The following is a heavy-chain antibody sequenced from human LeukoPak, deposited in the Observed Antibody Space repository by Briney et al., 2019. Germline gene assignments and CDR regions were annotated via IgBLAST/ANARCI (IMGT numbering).Heavy chain of an antibody. Sequence: GASLRLSCAASGFTFSSYAMSWVRQAPGKGLEWVSAISGSGGSTYYADSVKGRFTISRDNSKNTLYLQMNSLRAEDTAVYYCARDYEAGCTSTTCYDRFDYWGQGTLVTVSS. J-gene: IGHJ4*02. CDR2: ISGSGGST. CDR3: ARDYEAGCTSTTCYDRFDY. CDR1: GFTFSSYA. D-gene: IGHD2-2*01. V-gene: IGHV3-23*01.